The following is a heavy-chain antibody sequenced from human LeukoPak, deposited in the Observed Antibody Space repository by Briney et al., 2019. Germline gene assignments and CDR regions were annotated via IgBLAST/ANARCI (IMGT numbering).Heavy chain of an antibody. CDR2: IYYSGST. D-gene: IGHD1-7*01. CDR3: ASGQLELPFDP. V-gene: IGHV4-30-4*08. Sequence: TLSLTCTVSGGSISSGDYYWSWIRQPPGKGLEWIGYIYYSGSTYYNPSLKSRVTISVDTSKNQFSLKLSSVTAADTAVYYCASGQLELPFDPWGQGTLVTVSS. CDR1: GGSISSGDYY. J-gene: IGHJ5*02.